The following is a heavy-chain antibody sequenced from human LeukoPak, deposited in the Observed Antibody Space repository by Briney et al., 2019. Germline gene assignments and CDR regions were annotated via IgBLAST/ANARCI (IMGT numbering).Heavy chain of an antibody. D-gene: IGHD4-17*01. J-gene: IGHJ4*02. V-gene: IGHV4-38-2*02. CDR1: GYSISSGYY. CDR3: AREDYGDYEMGL. CDR2: IYHSGST. Sequence: SETLSLTCAVSGYSISSGYYWGWIRPPPGKGLEWIGSIYHSGSTYYNPSLKSRVTISVDTSKNQFSLKLTSVTAADTAVYYCAREDYGDYEMGLWGQGTLVTVSS.